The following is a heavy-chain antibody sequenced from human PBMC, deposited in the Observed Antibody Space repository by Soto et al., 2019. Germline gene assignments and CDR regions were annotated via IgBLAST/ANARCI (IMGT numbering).Heavy chain of an antibody. CDR1: GFPFSSYA. D-gene: IGHD6-13*01. Sequence: GGSLRLSCAASGFPFSSYAMSWVRQAPGKGLEWVSVICGSGGGKYYADSVKGRFTISRDNSKNTLYLQMSSLRVEDTAVYYCARRQISPPTRGAASARGGMDVWGQGTTVTVSS. CDR2: ICGSGGGK. CDR3: ARRQISPPTRGAASARGGMDV. J-gene: IGHJ6*02. V-gene: IGHV3-23*01.